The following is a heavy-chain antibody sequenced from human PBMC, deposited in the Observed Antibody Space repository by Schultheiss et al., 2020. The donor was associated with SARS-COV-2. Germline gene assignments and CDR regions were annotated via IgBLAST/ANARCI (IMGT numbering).Heavy chain of an antibody. D-gene: IGHD3-22*01. CDR3: TNSHYDSNGYYYY. J-gene: IGHJ4*02. Sequence: GGSLRLSCAASGFTFSSYAMHWVRQAPGKGLEWVAVISYDGSNKYYADSVKGRFTISRDNSKNTLDLQMNSLRAEDTAVYYCTNSHYDSNGYYYYWGQGTLVTVSS. V-gene: IGHV3-30*04. CDR1: GFTFSSYA. CDR2: ISYDGSNK.